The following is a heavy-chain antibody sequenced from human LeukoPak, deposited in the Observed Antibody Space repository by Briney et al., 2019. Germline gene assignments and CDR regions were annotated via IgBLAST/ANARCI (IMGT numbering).Heavy chain of an antibody. Sequence: GASVKVSCKASGYTFTRYDINWMRQATGQGLEWMGWMNPNSGNTGYAQKFQGRVTITKNTSTTTAYMELRTLRSEHTAVYYCPRGKSILGVVTLDDYWGQGTLVTVSS. V-gene: IGHV1-8*03. CDR2: MNPNSGNT. D-gene: IGHD3-3*01. CDR3: PRGKSILGVVTLDDY. J-gene: IGHJ4*02. CDR1: GYTFTRYD.